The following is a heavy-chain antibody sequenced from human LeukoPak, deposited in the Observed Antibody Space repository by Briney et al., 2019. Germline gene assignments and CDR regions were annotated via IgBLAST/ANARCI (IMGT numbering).Heavy chain of an antibody. CDR1: GFTLSTYG. CDR2: IYPGDSDT. CDR3: ARFGSYGGQTPTGFDP. D-gene: IGHD4-23*01. V-gene: IGHV5-51*01. J-gene: IGHJ5*02. Sequence: KSGGSLRLSCAASGFTLSTYGMSWVRQMPGKGLEWMGIIYPGDSDTRYSPSFQGQVTISADKSISTAYLQWSSLKASDTAMYYCARFGSYGGQTPTGFDPWGQGTLVTVSS.